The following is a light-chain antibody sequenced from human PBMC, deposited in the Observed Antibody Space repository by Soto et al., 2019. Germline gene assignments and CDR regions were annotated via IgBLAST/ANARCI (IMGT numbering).Light chain of an antibody. CDR3: QQAFSAEWT. CDR1: QSIGTF. Sequence: IQITQSPSSLSASVVDRVSITCRASQSIGTFLNWYQQKPGEAPNLLIHTSFTLYSGVPSRFSGTGSGTDFTLTISSLQPEDFATYFCQQAFSAEWTFGQGTKVDI. CDR2: TSF. J-gene: IGKJ1*01. V-gene: IGKV1-39*01.